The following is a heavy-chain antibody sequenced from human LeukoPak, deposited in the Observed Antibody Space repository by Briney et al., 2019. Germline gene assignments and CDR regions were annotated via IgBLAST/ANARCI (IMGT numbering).Heavy chain of an antibody. V-gene: IGHV4-39*01. J-gene: IGHJ4*02. Sequence: SETLSLTCTVAGDSISSSSYYWGWIRQPPGKGMEWIGSIHHSGTTYYNPSLRSRVTISEDTSKNQVSLKLSSVTAADTAVYYCARQLDYWGQGTLVPVSS. CDR2: IHHSGTT. CDR1: GDSISSSSYY. CDR3: ARQLDY.